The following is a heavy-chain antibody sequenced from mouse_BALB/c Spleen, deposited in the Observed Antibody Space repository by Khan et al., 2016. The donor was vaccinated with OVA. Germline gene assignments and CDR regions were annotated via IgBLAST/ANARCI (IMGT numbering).Heavy chain of an antibody. CDR2: VSTGGHYT. Sequence: VQGVESGGDVVKPGGSLKLSCAASGFTFSTYGMSWVRQTPDKRLEWVATVSTGGHYTYYPDTVKGRFTISRDHAKNTLYLQMSSLKSEDTAIFYCARLAYYYDSEGFAYWGQGTLVTVSA. CDR3: ARLAYYYDSEGFAY. D-gene: IGHD1-1*01. CDR1: GFTFSTYG. V-gene: IGHV5-6*01. J-gene: IGHJ3*01.